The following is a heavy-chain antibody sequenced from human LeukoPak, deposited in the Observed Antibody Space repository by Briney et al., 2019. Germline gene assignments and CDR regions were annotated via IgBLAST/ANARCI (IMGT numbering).Heavy chain of an antibody. D-gene: IGHD3-10*01. CDR3: STGSGHAFAS. CDR1: GFTFSSYW. CDR2: INSDGSST. V-gene: IGHV3-74*01. J-gene: IGHJ3*02. Sequence: GGSLRLSCAASGFTFSSYWMHWVRQVPGKGLVWVSRINSDGSSTSYADSVKGRFTISRDNAKNTLYVQMNSLRAEDTAVYYCSTGSGHAFASWGRGTMVTVSS.